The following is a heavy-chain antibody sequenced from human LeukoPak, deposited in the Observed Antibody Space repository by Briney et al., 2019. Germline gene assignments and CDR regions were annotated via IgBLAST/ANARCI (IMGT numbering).Heavy chain of an antibody. V-gene: IGHV3-7*01. J-gene: IGHJ4*02. CDR1: GFRFSSYW. CDR3: ARARGSYLGYFDY. CDR2: IKQDGSEK. Sequence: GGSLRLSCAASGFRFSSYWMSWVRQAPGKGLEWVANIKQDGSEKSYVDSVKGRLTISRDNAKNSLYLQMNSLRAEDTAVYYCARARGSYLGYFDYWGQGTLVTVSS. D-gene: IGHD1-26*01.